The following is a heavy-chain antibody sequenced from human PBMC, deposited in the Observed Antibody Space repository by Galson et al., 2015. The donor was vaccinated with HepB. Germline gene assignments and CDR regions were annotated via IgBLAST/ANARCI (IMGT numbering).Heavy chain of an antibody. Sequence: SVKVSCKASGGTFSSYAISWVRQAPGQGLEWMGGIIPIFGTANYAQKFQGRVTITADESTSTAYMELSSLRSEDTAVYYCARRITGTTGHMDVWGKGTTVTVSS. CDR2: IIPIFGTA. CDR1: GGTFSSYA. D-gene: IGHD1-20*01. CDR3: ARRITGTTGHMDV. V-gene: IGHV1-69*13. J-gene: IGHJ6*03.